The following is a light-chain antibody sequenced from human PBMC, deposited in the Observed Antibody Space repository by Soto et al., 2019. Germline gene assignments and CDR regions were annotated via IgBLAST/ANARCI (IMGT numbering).Light chain of an antibody. CDR3: CAYAGSSTYV. Sequence: SVLTQPASVSGSPGQSITISCTGTSSYVGSYNLVSGYQQHPGKAPKLMIYEVSKRPSGVSNRFSGSKSGNTASLTIFGLLAEDKADYYCCAYAGSSTYVFGTGTKVTVL. V-gene: IGLV2-23*02. CDR2: EVS. J-gene: IGLJ1*01. CDR1: SSYVGSYNL.